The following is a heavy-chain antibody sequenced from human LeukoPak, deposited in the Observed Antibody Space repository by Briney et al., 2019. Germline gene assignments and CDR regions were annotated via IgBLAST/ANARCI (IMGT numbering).Heavy chain of an antibody. J-gene: IGHJ4*02. CDR2: IYYSGST. CDR3: ARGVGSYYSLYYFDY. D-gene: IGHD1-26*01. V-gene: IGHV4-59*01. Sequence: SETLSLTCTVSGGSMSTYYWSWIRQPPGKGLEWIGYIYYSGSTNYNPSLKSRVTISVDTSKNQFSLKLSSVIAADTAVYYCARGVGSYYSLYYFDYWGQGTLVTVSS. CDR1: GGSMSTYY.